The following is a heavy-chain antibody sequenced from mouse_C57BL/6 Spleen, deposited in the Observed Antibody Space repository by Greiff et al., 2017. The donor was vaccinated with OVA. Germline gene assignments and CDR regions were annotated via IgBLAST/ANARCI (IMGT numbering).Heavy chain of an antibody. J-gene: IGHJ2*01. D-gene: IGHD4-1*01. CDR3: ARSAWDVTDY. Sequence: QVQLQQPGAELVRPGSSVKLSCKASGYTFTSYWMDWVKQRPGQGLEWIGNIYPSDSETHYNQKFKDKATLTVDKSSSTAYMQLSSLTSEDSAVYYCARSAWDVTDYWGQGTTLTVSS. CDR2: IYPSDSET. CDR1: GYTFTSYW. V-gene: IGHV1-61*01.